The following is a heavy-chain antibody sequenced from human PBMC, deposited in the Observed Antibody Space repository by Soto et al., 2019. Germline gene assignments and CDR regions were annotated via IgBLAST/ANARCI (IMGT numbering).Heavy chain of an antibody. J-gene: IGHJ4*02. V-gene: IGHV1-3*01. D-gene: IGHD2-21*02. CDR2: INAGNGNT. CDR1: GYTFTSHA. CDR3: ARSIVVVTALDY. Sequence: ASVKVSCKASGYTFTSHAMHWVRQAPGQRLEWMGWINAGNGNTKYSQKFQGRVTITRDTSASTAYMELSSLRSEDTAVYYCARSIVVVTALDYSGQGTLVTVSS.